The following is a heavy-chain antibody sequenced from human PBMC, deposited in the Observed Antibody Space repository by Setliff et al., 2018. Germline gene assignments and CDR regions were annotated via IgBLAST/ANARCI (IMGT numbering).Heavy chain of an antibody. CDR1: GGTFSDYH. D-gene: IGHD3-16*01. Sequence: PSETLSLTCAAYGGTFSDYHWTWIRQSPEKGLEWIGEINHRGSTNYNPSLKSRVTISIDTSKDQFSLKLISMTAADTAVYYCARGRGGYCDFFDCFPFDNWGQGFLVTVSS. V-gene: IGHV4-34*01. J-gene: IGHJ4*02. CDR3: ARGRGGYCDFFDCFPFDN. CDR2: INHRGST.